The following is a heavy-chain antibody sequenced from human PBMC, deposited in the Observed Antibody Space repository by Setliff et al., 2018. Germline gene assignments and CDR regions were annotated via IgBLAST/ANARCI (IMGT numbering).Heavy chain of an antibody. J-gene: IGHJ5*02. D-gene: IGHD3-10*01. V-gene: IGHV4-61*09. CDR3: ARDVRYYYGSGSYYNDWFDP. CDR2: FHTGGST. CDR1: GDSISSGSYY. Sequence: PSETLSLTCTVSGDSISSGSYYWTWIRQPAGKGLEWIGHFHTGGSTNYNRSLRSRVSISVDTSKNQFSLKLSSVTAADTATYYCARDVRYYYGSGSYYNDWFDPWGQGTLVTVSS.